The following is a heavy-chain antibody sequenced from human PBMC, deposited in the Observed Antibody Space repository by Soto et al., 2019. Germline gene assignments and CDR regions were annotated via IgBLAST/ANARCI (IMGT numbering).Heavy chain of an antibody. Sequence: PGGSLRLSCAASGLTFSNYALNWVRQAPGKGLEWVSAVTGDGSSKFYADSVKGRFTISRDNSKNTLYLQMNSLRAEDTAVYYCAKDYGRVAAAGMDNFDYWGQGTLVTVSS. V-gene: IGHV3-23*01. CDR1: GLTFSNYA. J-gene: IGHJ4*02. D-gene: IGHD6-13*01. CDR3: AKDYGRVAAAGMDNFDY. CDR2: VTGDGSSK.